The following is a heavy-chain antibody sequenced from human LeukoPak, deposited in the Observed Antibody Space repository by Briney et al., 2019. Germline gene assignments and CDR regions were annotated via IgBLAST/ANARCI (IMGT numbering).Heavy chain of an antibody. CDR1: GGSISSYY. D-gene: IGHD2-15*01. CDR3: ARAVAATHWYFDL. J-gene: IGHJ2*01. V-gene: IGHV4-59*01. CDR2: IYYNGST. Sequence: PSETLSLTCTVSGGSISSYYWSWIRQPPGKGLEWIGYIYYNGSTNYNPSLKSRVTISVDTSKNQFSLKLSSVTAADTAVYYCARAVAATHWYFDLWGRGTLVTVSS.